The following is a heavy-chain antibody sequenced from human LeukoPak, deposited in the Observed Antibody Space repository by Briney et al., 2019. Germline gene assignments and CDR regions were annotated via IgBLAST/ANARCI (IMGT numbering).Heavy chain of an antibody. CDR3: ATSRSLDY. Sequence: PGGSLRLSCAASGFTFSSYWMNWARQAPGKGLEWVASINHNGNVNYYVDSVKGRFTISRDNAKNSLYLQMSSLRAEDTAVYFCATSRSLDYWGQGTLVTVSS. CDR1: GFTFSSYW. V-gene: IGHV3-7*01. CDR2: INHNGNVN. J-gene: IGHJ4*02.